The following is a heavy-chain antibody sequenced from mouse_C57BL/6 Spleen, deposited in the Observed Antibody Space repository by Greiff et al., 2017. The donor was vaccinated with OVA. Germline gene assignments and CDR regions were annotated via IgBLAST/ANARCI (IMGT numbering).Heavy chain of an antibody. V-gene: IGHV5-17*01. D-gene: IGHD2-4*01. CDR3: ARRPYDYYWYFDV. CDR1: GFTFSDYG. Sequence: EVKLMESGGGLVKPGGSLKLSCAASGFTFSDYGMHWVRQAPEKGLEWVAYISSGSSTIYYADTVKGRFTISRDNAKNTLFLQMTSLRSEDTAMYYCARRPYDYYWYFDVWGTGTTVTVSS. J-gene: IGHJ1*03. CDR2: ISSGSSTI.